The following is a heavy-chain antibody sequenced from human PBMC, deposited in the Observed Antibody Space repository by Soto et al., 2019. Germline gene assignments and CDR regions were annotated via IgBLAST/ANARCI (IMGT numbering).Heavy chain of an antibody. CDR2: INHSGST. J-gene: IGHJ6*02. CDR3: ARGGSYDFWSGYYRGSYYYGMDV. Sequence: SETLSLTCAVYGGSFSGYYWSWIRQPPGKGLEWIGEINHSGSTNYNPSLKSRVTISVDTSKDQFSLKLSSVTAADTAVYYCARGGSYDFWSGYYRGSYYYGMDVWGQGTTVTVSS. CDR1: GGSFSGYY. V-gene: IGHV4-34*01. D-gene: IGHD3-3*01.